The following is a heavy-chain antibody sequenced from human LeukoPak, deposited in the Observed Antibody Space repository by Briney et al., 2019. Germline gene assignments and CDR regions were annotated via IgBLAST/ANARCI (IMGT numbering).Heavy chain of an antibody. D-gene: IGHD6-13*01. CDR3: AKDQGMAAAGTNSNWFDP. V-gene: IGHV3-23*01. CDR2: ISGSGGTT. CDR1: GFTFSSYA. Sequence: GGSLRLSCAASGFTFSSYAMSWVRQAPGKGLEGVSGISGSGGTTYYADSVKGRFTISRDNSKNTLYLQMNSLRAEDTAVYFCAKDQGMAAAGTNSNWFDPWGQGTLVTVSS. J-gene: IGHJ5*02.